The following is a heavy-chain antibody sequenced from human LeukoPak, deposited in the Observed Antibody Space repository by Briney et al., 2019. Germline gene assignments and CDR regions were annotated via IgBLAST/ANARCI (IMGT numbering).Heavy chain of an antibody. J-gene: IGHJ6*02. Sequence: SETLSLTCTVSGGSISSYYWSWIRQPPGKGLEWIGYINYSGSTNYNPSLKSRVTISVDTSKNQFSLKRSSVTAADTAVYYCARGDQVYHYSGMGVWGQGTTVTVSS. CDR2: INYSGST. CDR3: ARGDQVYHYSGMGV. CDR1: GGSISSYY. V-gene: IGHV4-59*01.